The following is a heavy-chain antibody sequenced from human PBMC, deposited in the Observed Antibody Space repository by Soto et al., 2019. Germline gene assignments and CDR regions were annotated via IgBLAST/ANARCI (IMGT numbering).Heavy chain of an antibody. CDR2: INAGDGNT. D-gene: IGHD3-16*02. CDR3: ARGIWGSHRYYFDN. CDR1: GYTFTDYA. J-gene: IGHJ4*02. V-gene: IGHV1-3*01. Sequence: QVHLVQSGAEVEKPGASVKVSCKASGYTFTDYAMQWVRQAPGQRPEWMGWINAGDGNTRYSQKCQGTVTFTRDPSASTVYMELSSLRSEDTAVYYCARGIWGSHRYYFDNWGQGTLVAVSS.